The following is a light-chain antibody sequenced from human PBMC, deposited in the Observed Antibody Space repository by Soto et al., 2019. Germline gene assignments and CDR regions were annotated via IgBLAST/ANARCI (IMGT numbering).Light chain of an antibody. V-gene: IGKV1-39*01. CDR1: QGLSSY. CDR3: QQSYNTPLT. J-gene: IGKJ4*01. CDR2: TAS. Sequence: DIQMTQSPSSLSASVGDRVTITCRASQGLSSYLAWYQQTPGKAPKLLIYTASTLQSGVPSRFSGSGSGTDFTLTISSLQPEDFATFYCQQSYNTPLTFGGGTKVDI.